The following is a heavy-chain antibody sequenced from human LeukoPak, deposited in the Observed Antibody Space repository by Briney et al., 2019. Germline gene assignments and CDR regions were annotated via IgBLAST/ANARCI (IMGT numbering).Heavy chain of an antibody. V-gene: IGHV4-59*01. CDR3: ARERISSSWYYFDY. J-gene: IGHJ4*02. CDR1: GGSISSYY. D-gene: IGHD6-13*01. Sequence: PSETLSLTCTVSGGSISSYYWSWIRQPPGKGLEWIGYIYYSGSTNYNPSLKSRVTISVDTSKNQFSLKLSSVTAADTAVYYCARERISSSWYYFDYWGQGTLVTVSS. CDR2: IYYSGST.